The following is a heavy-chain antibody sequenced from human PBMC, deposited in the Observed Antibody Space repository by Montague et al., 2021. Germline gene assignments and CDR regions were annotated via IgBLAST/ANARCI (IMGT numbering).Heavy chain of an antibody. V-gene: IGHV4-34*01. CDR2: IYQSGSA. CDR3: ARHKTGERGFDV. CDR1: GGSFGGYW. J-gene: IGHJ6*04. D-gene: IGHD1-26*01. Sequence: SETLSLTCVVYGGSFGGYWWSWIRQPPGRGLEWIGEIYQSGSAHYNPSLESRVTLSEDTSSNQFSLKLNSVTAADTAVYYCARHKTGERGFDVWGKGTTVTVSS.